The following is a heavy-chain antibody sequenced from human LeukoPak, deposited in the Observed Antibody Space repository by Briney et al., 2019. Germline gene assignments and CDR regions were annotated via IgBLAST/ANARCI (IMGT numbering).Heavy chain of an antibody. CDR2: IGSAGYT. J-gene: IGHJ4*02. CDR1: GFTFDNND. Sequence: PGGSLSLSCEVSGFTFDNNDMHWVRQTTGKGLEWVSAIGSAGYTYYADSVRGRFTITRDNAKQSLYLQMNSLRVEDTAVYHCVRQPDSARYGFDYWGRGTQVTVSS. D-gene: IGHD1-14*01. V-gene: IGHV3-13*01. CDR3: VRQPDSARYGFDY.